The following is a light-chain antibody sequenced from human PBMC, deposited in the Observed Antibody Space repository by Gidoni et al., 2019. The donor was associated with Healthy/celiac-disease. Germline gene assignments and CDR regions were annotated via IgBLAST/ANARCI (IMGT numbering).Light chain of an antibody. CDR2: DVR. CDR3: CSYACSSSVV. J-gene: IGLJ3*02. Sequence: QSALTQPRPVTGSPGQSVTITCTGTSSDVGGYNYVSWYQQHPGKAPNLMIYDVRKRPSGIPVRFSASKSGNTASLTISGLQAEDAADYYCCSYACSSSVVFGGVTKLTVL. CDR1: SSDVGGYNY. V-gene: IGLV2-11*01.